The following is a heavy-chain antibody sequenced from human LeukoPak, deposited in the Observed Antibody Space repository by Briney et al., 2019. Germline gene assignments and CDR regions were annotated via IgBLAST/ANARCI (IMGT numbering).Heavy chain of an antibody. CDR2: LNRDGSVK. D-gene: IGHD6-13*01. CDR1: GFIFNNYW. CDR3: ARDPGFSSFDY. Sequence: GGSLGLSCAASGFIFNNYWMTWVRQTPGKGLEVVANLNRDGSVKNYIDSVRGRFTISRDNADYSLDLQMNSLRAEDTAVYYCARDPGFSSFDYWGQGALVIVSS. V-gene: IGHV3-7*01. J-gene: IGHJ4*02.